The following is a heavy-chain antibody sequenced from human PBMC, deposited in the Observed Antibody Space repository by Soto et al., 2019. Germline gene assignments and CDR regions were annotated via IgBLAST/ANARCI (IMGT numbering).Heavy chain of an antibody. Sequence: EVQLLESGGGLVQPGRSLRLSGAASGFTFGIYAMTWVRQAPGKGLEWVSSLSASGATTDYAASVKGRFTNSRDNSKRTLFLEMSSLRVEDIAVFYCAKGVSSRTAVTGTRNFDFWGQGTLVTASS. V-gene: IGHV3-23*01. D-gene: IGHD6-19*01. CDR2: LSASGATT. CDR3: AKGVSSRTAVTGTRNFDF. CDR1: GFTFGIYA. J-gene: IGHJ4*02.